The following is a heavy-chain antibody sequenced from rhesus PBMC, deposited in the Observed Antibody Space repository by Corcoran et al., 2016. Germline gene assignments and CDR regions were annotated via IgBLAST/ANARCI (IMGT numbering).Heavy chain of an antibody. CDR2: MSGSGGST. J-gene: IGHJ4*01. CDR3: ARGPQERLDSSSYRFDY. V-gene: IGHV4-173*01. CDR1: GGSISSNY. D-gene: IGHD6-43*01. Sequence: GLVKPSETLSLTCAVSGGSISSNYWSWIRQPPGKGLEWIGRMSGSGGSTDYNPSLKSRVTISTDSSKNQFSLKLSSVTAADTAGYYWARGPQERLDSSSYRFDYGGQGVLVIVSS.